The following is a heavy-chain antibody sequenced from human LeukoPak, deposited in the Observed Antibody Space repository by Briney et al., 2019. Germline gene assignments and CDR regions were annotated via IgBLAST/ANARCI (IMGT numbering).Heavy chain of an antibody. V-gene: IGHV4-39*01. Sequence: PGGSLRLSCAASGFTFSSYAMSWVRQPPGKGLEWVGSIYCSGTTYYNSSLKSRVTISEDTSKNRFSLKLTSVTAADTAVYYCARQVSDYFYYYIDVWGEGTTVIVSS. J-gene: IGHJ6*03. CDR2: IYCSGTT. CDR1: GFTFSSYA. CDR3: ARQVSDYFYYYIDV.